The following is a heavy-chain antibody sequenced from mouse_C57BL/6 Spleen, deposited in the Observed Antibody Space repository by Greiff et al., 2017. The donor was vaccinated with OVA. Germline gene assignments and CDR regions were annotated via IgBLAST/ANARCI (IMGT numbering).Heavy chain of an antibody. CDR2: INPNNGGT. CDR3: ARGPDYYGSSYPDY. CDR1: GYTFTDYN. Sequence: DVKLQESGPELVKPGASVKMSCKASGYTFTDYNMHWVKQSHGKSLEWIGYINPNNGGTSYNQKFKGKATLTVNKSSSTAYMELRSLTSEDSAVYYCARGPDYYGSSYPDYWGQGTTLTVSS. D-gene: IGHD1-1*01. J-gene: IGHJ2*01. V-gene: IGHV1-22*01.